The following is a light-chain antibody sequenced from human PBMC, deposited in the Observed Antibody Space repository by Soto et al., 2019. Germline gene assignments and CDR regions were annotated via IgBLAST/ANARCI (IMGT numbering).Light chain of an antibody. Sequence: QSALTQPASVSGSPGQSITISCTGTSSDIGGYDYVSWYQQHPGKAPKVLISDVTDRPSGVSTRFSASRSGNTASLTISGLQAEDEGDYYCCSYTINTSYLLFGGGTKLTVL. CDR3: CSYTINTSYLL. CDR2: DVT. J-gene: IGLJ3*02. CDR1: SSDIGGYDY. V-gene: IGLV2-14*01.